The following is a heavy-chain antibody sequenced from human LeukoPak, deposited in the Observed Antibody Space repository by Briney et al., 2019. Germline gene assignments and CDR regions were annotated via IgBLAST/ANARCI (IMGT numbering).Heavy chain of an antibody. CDR2: ISYSGST. D-gene: IGHD5-18*01. J-gene: IGHJ6*03. V-gene: IGHV4-61*01. CDR1: GYSISSGYF. Sequence: SETLSLTCTVSGYSISSGYFWGWIRQPPGKGLEWIGSISYSGSTNYNPSLESRVTISVDTSKNQISLKLSSVTAADTTVYYCARAPERWYSYGSYTFYYMDVWGKGTTVTVSS. CDR3: ARAPERWYSYGSYTFYYMDV.